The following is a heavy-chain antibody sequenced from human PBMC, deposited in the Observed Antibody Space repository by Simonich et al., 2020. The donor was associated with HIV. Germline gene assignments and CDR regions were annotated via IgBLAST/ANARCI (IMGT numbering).Heavy chain of an antibody. J-gene: IGHJ3*02. D-gene: IGHD7-27*01. CDR2: ISWNSGSI. Sequence: EVQLVESGGGLVQPGRSLRLSCAASGFTLDYYAMHWVRQAPGKGLEWVSGISWNSGSIGYADSVKGRFTISRDNAKNSLYLQMNSLRAEDTALHYCAKDINWGIDAFDIWGQGTMVTVSS. CDR1: GFTLDYYA. V-gene: IGHV3-9*01. CDR3: AKDINWGIDAFDI.